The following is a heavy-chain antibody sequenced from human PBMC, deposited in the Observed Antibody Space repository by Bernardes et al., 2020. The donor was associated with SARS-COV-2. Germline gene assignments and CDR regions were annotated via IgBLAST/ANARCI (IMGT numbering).Heavy chain of an antibody. Sequence: GYLRPLCSASGFTVSSNYMSWVRQAPGQGLEWVSFIYSGGSTYYADYVKGRFTLSRDNSKNTLYLQMNSLRAEDTAVYYCARDKYQRMLFDVYYYGMDVWGQGTTVTVSS. CDR3: ARDKYQRMLFDVYYYGMDV. V-gene: IGHV3-53*01. CDR1: GFTVSSNY. D-gene: IGHD2-2*01. J-gene: IGHJ6*01. CDR2: IYSGGST.